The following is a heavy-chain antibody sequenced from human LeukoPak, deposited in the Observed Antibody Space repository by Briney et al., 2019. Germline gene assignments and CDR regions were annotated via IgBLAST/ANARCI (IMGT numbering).Heavy chain of an antibody. J-gene: IGHJ6*02. Sequence: PSETLSLTCGVYGGSFSAYYWSWIRQSPGMGLDWIAEINHSGTTNYNPSFKSRVTISLDTSKNQFSLRLTSVTAADTAVYYCARDIKTPNYYYYGMDVWGQGTTVTVSS. CDR3: ARDIKTPNYYYYGMDV. CDR1: GGSFSAYY. CDR2: INHSGTT. V-gene: IGHV4-34*01. D-gene: IGHD3-10*01.